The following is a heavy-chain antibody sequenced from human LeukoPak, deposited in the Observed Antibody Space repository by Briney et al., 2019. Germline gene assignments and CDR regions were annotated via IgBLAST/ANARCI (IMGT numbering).Heavy chain of an antibody. D-gene: IGHD5-12*01. J-gene: IGHJ4*02. V-gene: IGHV4-30-4*01. Sequence: SQTVSLTCTVSGGSISSGDYYWSWIRQPPGKGLEWIGYIHYSGSTYYNPSLNSRVIISLDPSKRQFSLKLSSVTAADTAVYYCARDSAQVATIDYWGQGTLVTVSS. CDR3: ARDSAQVATIDY. CDR2: IHYSGST. CDR1: GGSISSGDYY.